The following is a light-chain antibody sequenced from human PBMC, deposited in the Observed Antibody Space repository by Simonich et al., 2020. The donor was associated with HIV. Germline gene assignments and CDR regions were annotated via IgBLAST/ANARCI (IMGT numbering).Light chain of an antibody. CDR3: QQYYNYPPT. J-gene: IGKJ4*01. Sequence: AIQLTQSPSSLSASVGDRVTITCRASQGISSALVWYQQKPGKAPKVLIYDASTLQSGVPSRFSGSGSGTDFTLTISWLQSEDFATYYCQQYYNYPPTFGGGTKVEIK. V-gene: IGKV1D-13*01. CDR1: QGISSA. CDR2: DAS.